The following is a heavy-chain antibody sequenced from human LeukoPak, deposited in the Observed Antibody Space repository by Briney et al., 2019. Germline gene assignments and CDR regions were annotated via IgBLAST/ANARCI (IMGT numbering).Heavy chain of an antibody. Sequence: SVKVSCKASGGTFSSYAISWVRQAPGQGLEWMGRIIPIFGTANYAQKFQGRVTITTDESTSTAYMELSSLRSEDTAVYYCARSGDYYDSSGYYPLGYWGQGTLVTVSS. CDR1: GGTFSSYA. V-gene: IGHV1-69*05. CDR3: ARSGDYYDSSGYYPLGY. CDR2: IIPIFGTA. D-gene: IGHD3-22*01. J-gene: IGHJ4*02.